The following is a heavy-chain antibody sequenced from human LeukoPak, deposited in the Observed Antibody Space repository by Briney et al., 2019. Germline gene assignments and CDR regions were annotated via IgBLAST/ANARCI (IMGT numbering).Heavy chain of an antibody. Sequence: PGGSLRLSCAASELHAMTWVRQGPGKGLEWVSAISRSGGSTYYADSVKGRFTISRDKSNNTLYLQMNSLRAEDTAVYYCAKEPRVATIEIFDYWGQGTLVTVSS. CDR3: AKEPRVATIEIFDY. J-gene: IGHJ4*02. D-gene: IGHD5-12*01. V-gene: IGHV3-23*01. CDR1: ELHA. CDR2: ISRSGGST.